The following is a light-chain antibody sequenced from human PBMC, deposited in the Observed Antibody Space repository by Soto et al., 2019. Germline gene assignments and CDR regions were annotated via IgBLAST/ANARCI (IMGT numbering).Light chain of an antibody. CDR2: DAS. J-gene: IGKJ1*01. Sequence: DIQMTPSPSTLSASVVDRVTITCRASQSISSWLAWYQQKPGKAPKLLIYDASSLESGVPSRFSGSGSGTEFTLTISSLQPDDFATYYCQQYNSYWRTFGQGTKVDIK. CDR1: QSISSW. CDR3: QQYNSYWRT. V-gene: IGKV1-5*01.